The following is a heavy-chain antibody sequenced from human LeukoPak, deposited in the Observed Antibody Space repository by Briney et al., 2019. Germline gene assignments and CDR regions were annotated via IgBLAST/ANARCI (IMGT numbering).Heavy chain of an antibody. CDR1: GFTFSNYA. CDR2: LSYDGSDK. V-gene: IGHV3-30-3*01. Sequence: GGSLRLSCAASGFTFSNYAMHWVRQAPGKGLEWVAVLSYDGSDKYYADSVKGRFTISRDNSKNTLYLQMNSLRAEDTAVYYCARPYYDSSGYRFDYWGQGALVTVSS. J-gene: IGHJ4*02. CDR3: ARPYYDSSGYRFDY. D-gene: IGHD3-22*01.